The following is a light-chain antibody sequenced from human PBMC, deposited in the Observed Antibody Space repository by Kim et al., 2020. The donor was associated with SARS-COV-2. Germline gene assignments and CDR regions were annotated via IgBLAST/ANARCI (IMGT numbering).Light chain of an antibody. J-gene: IGKJ1*01. Sequence: PSIGDRVTITCRARQDITNSLAWYQQKPGKVPQVLIYAAATLQSGVPSRFSGSGSGTEFTLTIGSLQNEDVATYYCQKYNSAPWTFGPGTKVDIK. CDR1: QDITNS. V-gene: IGKV1-27*01. CDR2: AAA. CDR3: QKYNSAPWT.